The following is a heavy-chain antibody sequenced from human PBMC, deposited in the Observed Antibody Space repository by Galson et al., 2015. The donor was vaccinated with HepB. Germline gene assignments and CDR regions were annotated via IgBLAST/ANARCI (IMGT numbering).Heavy chain of an antibody. J-gene: IGHJ4*02. D-gene: IGHD4-17*01. CDR2: IYSGGST. CDR3: ARGLSLYGDSPPHYFDY. V-gene: IGHV3-66*01. CDR1: GFTVSSNY. Sequence: SLRLSCAASGFTVSSNYMSWVRQAPGKGLEWVSVIYSGGSTYYADSVKGRFTISRDNSKNTLYLQMNSLRAEDTAVYYCARGLSLYGDSPPHYFDYWGQGTLVTVSS.